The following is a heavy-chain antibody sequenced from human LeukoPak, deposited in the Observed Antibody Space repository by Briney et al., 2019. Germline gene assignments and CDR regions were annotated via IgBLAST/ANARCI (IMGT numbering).Heavy chain of an antibody. J-gene: IGHJ3*02. D-gene: IGHD3-10*01. CDR2: IYYSGST. V-gene: IGHV4-59*12. CDR1: GGSISSYY. Sequence: SETLSLTCSVSGGSISSYYWSWTRQPPGEGLEWIGYIYYSGSTYYNPSLKSRVTISVDTSKNQFSLKLSSVTAADTAVYYCARVSYYGSGSYYNRRDAFDIWGQGTMVTVSS. CDR3: ARVSYYGSGSYYNRRDAFDI.